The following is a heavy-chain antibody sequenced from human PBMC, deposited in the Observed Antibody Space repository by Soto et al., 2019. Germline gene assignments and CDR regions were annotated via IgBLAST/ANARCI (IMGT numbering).Heavy chain of an antibody. CDR1: GFTFSSYA. CDR2: ISYDGGDK. CDR3: AREYSLAVAAPGY. J-gene: IGHJ4*02. D-gene: IGHD3-16*01. V-gene: IGHV3-30-3*01. Sequence: QVQLVESGGGVVQPGRSLRLSCAASGFTFSSYAMHWVRQTPGKGLEWVAVISYDGGDKYYADSVKGRFTISRDNSKNTLHLQMNSLRAEDTSVYYCAREYSLAVAAPGYWGQGILVTVSS.